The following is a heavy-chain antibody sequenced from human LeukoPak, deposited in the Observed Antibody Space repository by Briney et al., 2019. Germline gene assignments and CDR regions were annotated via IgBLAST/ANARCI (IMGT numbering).Heavy chain of an antibody. CDR1: GFTFSSYA. V-gene: IGHV3-23*01. CDR3: ANQNWH. Sequence: GGSLRLSCAAPGFTFSSYAMSWVRQAPGKGLEWVSSISGSGGSTYYADSVRGRFTISVDNLKNTVYLQMNSLRAEDTAVYYYANQNWHWGQGTLVTVSS. D-gene: IGHD1-1*01. J-gene: IGHJ4*02. CDR2: ISGSGGST.